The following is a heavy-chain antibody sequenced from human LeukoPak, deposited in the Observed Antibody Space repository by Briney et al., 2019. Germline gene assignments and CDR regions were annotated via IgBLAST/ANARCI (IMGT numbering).Heavy chain of an antibody. Sequence: SETLSLTCSVSGGAISRYYWSWIRQPPGKGLEWIGYIYYSGSTNYSPSLKSRVTISVDTSKNQFSLELSSVTAADTAVYYCASGAYSYYYMDVWGKGTTVTISS. CDR2: IYYSGST. CDR1: GGAISRYY. D-gene: IGHD1-26*01. J-gene: IGHJ6*03. CDR3: ASGAYSYYYMDV. V-gene: IGHV4-59*01.